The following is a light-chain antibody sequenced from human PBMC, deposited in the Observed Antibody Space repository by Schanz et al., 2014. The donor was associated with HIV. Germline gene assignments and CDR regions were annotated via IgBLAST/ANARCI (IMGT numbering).Light chain of an antibody. CDR3: GSYGGSDNMV. CDR2: DNN. J-gene: IGLJ3*02. Sequence: QLVLTQPPSVSGAPGQRVTISCTGSSSNIGAGYDVHWYQQLPGTAPKLLIYDNNNRPSGVPDRFSGSKSGTSASLAITGLQAEDEADYYCGSYGGSDNMVFGGGTKLTVL. V-gene: IGLV1-40*01. CDR1: SSNIGAGYD.